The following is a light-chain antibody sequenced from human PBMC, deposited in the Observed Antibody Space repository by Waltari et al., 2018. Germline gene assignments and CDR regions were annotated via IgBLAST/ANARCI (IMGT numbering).Light chain of an antibody. Sequence: EIVMTQSPATLSVSPGERATLSCRASQSVSNNLAWYHQKPGQAPRLLIYGASTRATGIPARFSGSESGTEFTLTISSLQSEDFAVYYCQQYNNWPRTFGQGTKVEIK. J-gene: IGKJ1*01. CDR1: QSVSNN. CDR2: GAS. CDR3: QQYNNWPRT. V-gene: IGKV3-15*01.